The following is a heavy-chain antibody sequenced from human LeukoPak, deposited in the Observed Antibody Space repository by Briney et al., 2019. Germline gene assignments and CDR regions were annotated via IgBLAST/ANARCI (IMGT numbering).Heavy chain of an antibody. CDR3: ARDRGTWNDDGFDY. J-gene: IGHJ4*02. CDR1: GGSISSSSYY. D-gene: IGHD1-1*01. V-gene: IGHV4-61*02. Sequence: SETLSLTCTVSGGSISSSSYYWSWIRQPAGKGLEWIGRIYISGSTNYNPSLKRRVTMSVDTSKNQFSLKLSSVTAADTAVYYCARDRGTWNDDGFDYWGQGTLVTVSS. CDR2: IYISGST.